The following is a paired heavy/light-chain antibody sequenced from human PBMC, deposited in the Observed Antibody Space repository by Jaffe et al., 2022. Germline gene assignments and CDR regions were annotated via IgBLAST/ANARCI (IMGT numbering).Heavy chain of an antibody. Sequence: EVQLVESGGGLVQPGGSLRLSCAASGFNFNTYWMSWVRQAPGKELEWVANIKEDGGEKYHVDSVKGRFTISRDNAKNSLYLQMNSLRDEDTAVYYCARELYYYGSGRFQFYFDYWGQGTLVTVSS. J-gene: IGHJ4*02. D-gene: IGHD3-10*01. CDR3: ARELYYYGSGRFQFYFDY. V-gene: IGHV3-7*01. CDR2: IKEDGGEK. CDR1: GFNFNTYW.
Light chain of an antibody. J-gene: IGLJ3*02. CDR1: ALPKRY. CDR2: EDT. Sequence: SYELTQPPSVSVSPGQTARITCSGDALPKRYPYWYQQKSGQAPVLVIYEDTKRPSGIPERFSGSTSGTVATLTISGAQVEDEADYYCYSTDSSGDLRVFGGGTKLTVL. CDR3: YSTDSSGDLRV. V-gene: IGLV3-10*01.